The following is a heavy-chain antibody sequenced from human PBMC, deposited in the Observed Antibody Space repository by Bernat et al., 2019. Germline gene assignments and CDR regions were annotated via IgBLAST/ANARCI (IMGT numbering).Heavy chain of an antibody. CDR3: VRHKGSSWYVFLDGFPDY. CDR2: IYYSGST. D-gene: IGHD6-13*01. V-gene: IGHV4-39*01. Sequence: QLQLQESGPGLVKPSETLSLTCTVSGGSISSSSYYWGWIRQPPGKGLEWIGSIYYSGSTYYNPSLKSRVTISVNTSKTQSSLKLSSVTAADTAVYYCVRHKGSSWYVFLDGFPDYWGQGTLVTVSS. CDR1: GGSISSSSYY. J-gene: IGHJ4*02.